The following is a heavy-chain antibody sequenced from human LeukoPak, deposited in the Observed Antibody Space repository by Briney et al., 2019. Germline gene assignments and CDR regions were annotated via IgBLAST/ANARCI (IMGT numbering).Heavy chain of an antibody. CDR3: ARHGGRAAAGWGDNWFDP. CDR1: GGSISSSSYY. Sequence: PSETLSLTCTVSGGSISSSSYYWDWIRQPPGKGLEWIGSIYYSGSTYYNPSLKSRVTISVDTSKKQFSLKLSSVTAADTAVYYCARHGGRAAAGWGDNWFDPWGQGTLVTVSS. CDR2: IYYSGST. D-gene: IGHD6-13*01. V-gene: IGHV4-39*01. J-gene: IGHJ5*02.